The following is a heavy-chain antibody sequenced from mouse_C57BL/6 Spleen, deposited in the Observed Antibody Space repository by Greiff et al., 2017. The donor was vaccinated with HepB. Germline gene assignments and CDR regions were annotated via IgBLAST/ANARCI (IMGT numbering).Heavy chain of an antibody. J-gene: IGHJ4*01. V-gene: IGHV2-9-1*01. D-gene: IGHD1-1*01. CDR2: IWTGGGT. Sequence: VRLVESGPGLVAPSQSLSITCTVSGFSLTSYAISWVRQPPGKGLEWLGVIWTGGGTNYNSALKSRLSISKDNSKSQVFLKMNSLQTDDTARYYCARKEYDGSSYEYYAMDYWGQGTSVTVSS. CDR3: ARKEYDGSSYEYYAMDY. CDR1: GFSLTSYA.